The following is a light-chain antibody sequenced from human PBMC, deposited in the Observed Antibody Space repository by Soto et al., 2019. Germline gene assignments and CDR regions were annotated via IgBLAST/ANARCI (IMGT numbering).Light chain of an antibody. CDR2: EVS. CDR3: SLYTSSSTYV. J-gene: IGLJ1*01. Sequence: QSVLTQPPSVSGSPGQSVTISCTGTSSDVGSYNRVSWYQQPPGTAPKLMIYEVSNLPSGVPDRFSGSKSGNTTSLTISGLQAEDEADYYCSLYTSSSTYVFGTGTKLTVL. V-gene: IGLV2-18*01. CDR1: SSDVGSYNR.